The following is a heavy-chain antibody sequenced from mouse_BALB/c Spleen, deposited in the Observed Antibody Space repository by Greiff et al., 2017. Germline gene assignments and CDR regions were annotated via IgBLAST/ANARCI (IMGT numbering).Heavy chain of an antibody. J-gene: IGHJ3*01. Sequence: EVKLVESGGGLVQPGGSLKLSCAASGFTFSSYGMSWVRQTPDKRLELVATINSNGGSTYYPDSVKGRFTISRDNAKNTLYLQMSSLKSEDTAMYYCARDGPFFAYWGQGILVTVSA. CDR3: ARDGPFFAY. CDR2: INSNGGST. V-gene: IGHV5-6-3*01. CDR1: GFTFSSYG.